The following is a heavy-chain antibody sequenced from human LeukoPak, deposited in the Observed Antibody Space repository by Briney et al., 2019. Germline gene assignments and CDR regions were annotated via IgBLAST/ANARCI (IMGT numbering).Heavy chain of an antibody. V-gene: IGHV3-33*08. CDR1: TFTFTTYV. Sequence: GGSLRLSCAASTFTFTTYVMGWVRQAPGKGLEWVAVIWYDGSNKYYADSVKGRFTISRDNSKNTLYLQMNSLRAEDTAVYYCTRDRSSVYFDYWGQGTLVIVSS. CDR3: TRDRSSVYFDY. D-gene: IGHD3-22*01. J-gene: IGHJ4*02. CDR2: IWYDGSNK.